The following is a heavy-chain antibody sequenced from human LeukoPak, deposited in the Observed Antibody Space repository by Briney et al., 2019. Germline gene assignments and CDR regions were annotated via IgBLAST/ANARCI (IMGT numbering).Heavy chain of an antibody. CDR1: GFTFDDYG. Sequence: GGSLRLSCAASGFTFDDYGMSWVRQAPGKGLEWVSGINWNGGSTGYADSVKGRFTISRDNAKNSLTLQMNSLRAEDTAVYYCARDLKYYDSSGFDYWGQGTLVTVSS. D-gene: IGHD3-22*01. CDR2: INWNGGST. J-gene: IGHJ4*02. V-gene: IGHV3-20*04. CDR3: ARDLKYYDSSGFDY.